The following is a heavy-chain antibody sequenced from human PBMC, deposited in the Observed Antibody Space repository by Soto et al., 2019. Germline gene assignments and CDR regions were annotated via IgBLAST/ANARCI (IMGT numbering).Heavy chain of an antibody. D-gene: IGHD3-3*01. Sequence: GGSLRLSCAASGFTFSSYAMHWVRQAPGKGLEWVAVISYDGSNKYYADSVKGRFTISRDNSKNTLYLQMNSLRAEDTAVYYCAREITIFGVVIIQDYYYGMDVWGQGTTVTVSS. CDR3: AREITIFGVVIIQDYYYGMDV. CDR2: ISYDGSNK. CDR1: GFTFSSYA. V-gene: IGHV3-30*04. J-gene: IGHJ6*02.